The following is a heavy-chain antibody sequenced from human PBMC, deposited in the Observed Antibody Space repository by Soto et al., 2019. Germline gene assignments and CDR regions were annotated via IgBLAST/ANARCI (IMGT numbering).Heavy chain of an antibody. CDR3: ATGQYYDSSGLHKGMDV. Sequence: ASVKVSCKVSGYTLTELSMHWVRQAPGKGLEWMGGFDPEDVETIYAQKFQGRVTMTEDTSTDTAYMELSSLRSEDTAVYYCATGQYYDSSGLHKGMDVWGQGTTVIVSS. D-gene: IGHD3-22*01. CDR2: FDPEDVET. J-gene: IGHJ6*02. V-gene: IGHV1-24*01. CDR1: GYTLTELS.